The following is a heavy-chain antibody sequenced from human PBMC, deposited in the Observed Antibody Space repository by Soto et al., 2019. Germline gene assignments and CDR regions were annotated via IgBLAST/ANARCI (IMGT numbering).Heavy chain of an antibody. D-gene: IGHD3-10*01. CDR2: IYYSGST. V-gene: IGHV4-59*01. CDR1: GGSISSYY. J-gene: IGHJ3*01. Sequence: QVQLQESGPGLVKPSETLSLTCTVSGGSISSYYWSWIRQPPGKGLEWIGYIYYSGSTNNNPSLKSRVTLSVDTSKNQCSLKLSSVTAADTAVYYCARVWGGAFDFWGQGTMVTVSS. CDR3: ARVWGGAFDF.